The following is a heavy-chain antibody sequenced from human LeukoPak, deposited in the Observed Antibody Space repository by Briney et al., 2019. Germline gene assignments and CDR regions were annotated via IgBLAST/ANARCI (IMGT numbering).Heavy chain of an antibody. CDR1: GYTFTSYG. CDR3: ARESEQLETVYFQH. J-gene: IGHJ1*01. Sequence: ASVKVSCKASGYTFTSYGINWVRQAPGQGLEWMGWTSDYNGKTNYAQKFQGRVTMTTDTSTSTAYMELRSLRSDDTAVYYCARESEQLETVYFQHWGQGTLVTVSS. D-gene: IGHD6-13*01. CDR2: TSDYNGKT. V-gene: IGHV1-18*01.